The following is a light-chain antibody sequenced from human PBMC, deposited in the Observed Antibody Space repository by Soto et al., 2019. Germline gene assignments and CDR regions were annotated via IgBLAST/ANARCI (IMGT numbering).Light chain of an antibody. Sequence: ENVLTQSPGTLSLSPGERATLSCRASQTVSSSFLAWYQHKPGQPPRPLIYGASTRATGIPDRFSGSGSGTDFTLTISRLEPEDFASYYCQQYSNSPPVTFGLGTKV. V-gene: IGKV3-20*01. CDR1: QTVSSSF. J-gene: IGKJ1*01. CDR3: QQYSNSPPVT. CDR2: GAS.